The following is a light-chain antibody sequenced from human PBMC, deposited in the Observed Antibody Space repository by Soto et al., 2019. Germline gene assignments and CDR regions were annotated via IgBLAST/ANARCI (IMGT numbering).Light chain of an antibody. V-gene: IGLV2-14*01. CDR1: SSDVGGYNY. Sequence: QSALTQPASVSGSPGQSITISCTGTSSDVGGYNYVSWYQQHPGKAPKLMIYEVSNRPSGVSSRFSASKSGNTASLTISGLQAEDEADYYCSSYSSGSTLGVFGGGTKLTVL. J-gene: IGLJ3*02. CDR3: SSYSSGSTLGV. CDR2: EVS.